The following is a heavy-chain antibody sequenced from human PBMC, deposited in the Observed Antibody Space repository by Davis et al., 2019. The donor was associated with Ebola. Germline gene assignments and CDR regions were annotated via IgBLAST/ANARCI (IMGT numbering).Heavy chain of an antibody. CDR2: LTPLFATP. CDR3: ARTRDLEWLKWFDP. J-gene: IGHJ5*02. CDR1: ADTFSTNS. D-gene: IGHD3-3*01. Sequence: SVKVSCKASADTFSTNSVIWVRQAPGQGLEWMGELTPLFATPTYSQKFQGRVTITADESTATAYMELSSLRSEDTALYYCARTRDLEWLKWFDPWGQGTLVTVSS. V-gene: IGHV1-69*13.